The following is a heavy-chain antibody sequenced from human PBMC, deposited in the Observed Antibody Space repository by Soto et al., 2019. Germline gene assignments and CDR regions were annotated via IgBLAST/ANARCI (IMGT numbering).Heavy chain of an antibody. CDR3: ARWAGNTDY. J-gene: IGHJ4*02. D-gene: IGHD1-7*01. Sequence: PGGSLRLSCAVSGFTVSSNYMSWVRQAPGKGLEWVSVIYSGGSTYYADSVKGRFTISRDNSKNTLYLQMNSLRAEDTAVYYCARWAGNTDYWGQGTLVTVSS. CDR1: GFTVSSNY. V-gene: IGHV3-66*01. CDR2: IYSGGST.